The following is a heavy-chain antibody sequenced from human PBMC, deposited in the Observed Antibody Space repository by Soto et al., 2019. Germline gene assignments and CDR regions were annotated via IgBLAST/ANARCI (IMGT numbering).Heavy chain of an antibody. Sequence: GGSLRLSCAASGFTFSSYSMNWVRQAPGKGLEWVSSISSSSSYIYYADSVKGRFTISRDNSKNTLYLQMNSLRAEDTAVYYCANGGGAARHFQPFDYRGQGTLVTVSS. D-gene: IGHD3-16*01. CDR1: GFTFSSYS. CDR3: ANGGGAARHFQPFDY. CDR2: ISSSSSYI. J-gene: IGHJ4*02. V-gene: IGHV3-21*04.